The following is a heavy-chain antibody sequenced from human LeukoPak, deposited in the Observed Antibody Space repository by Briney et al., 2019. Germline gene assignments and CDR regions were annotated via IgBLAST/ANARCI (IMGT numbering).Heavy chain of an antibody. CDR1: GGSISSFY. V-gene: IGHV4-59*01. J-gene: IGHJ6*02. CDR2: IYYSGST. Sequence: SETLSLTCTVSGGSISSFYWSWIRQPPGKGVEWLGYIYYSGSTNYNPSLKSRVTISVDKSKNQFSLKLSSVTAADTALYYCARVLSYYGMDVWGQGTTVTVSS. CDR3: ARVLSYYGMDV.